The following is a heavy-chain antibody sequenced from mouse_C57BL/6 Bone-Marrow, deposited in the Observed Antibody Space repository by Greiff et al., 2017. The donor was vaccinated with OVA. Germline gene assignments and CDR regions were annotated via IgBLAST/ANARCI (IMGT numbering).Heavy chain of an antibody. CDR1: GFTFSSYA. J-gene: IGHJ2*01. Sequence: EVKLMESGGGLVKPGGSLKLSCAASGFTFSSYAMSWVRQTPEKRLEWVATISDGGSYTYYPDNVKGRFTISRDNAKNNLYLQMSHLKSEDTAMYYCARDTHYYGDYWGQGTTLTVSS. V-gene: IGHV5-4*01. CDR3: ARDTHYYGDY. CDR2: ISDGGSYT.